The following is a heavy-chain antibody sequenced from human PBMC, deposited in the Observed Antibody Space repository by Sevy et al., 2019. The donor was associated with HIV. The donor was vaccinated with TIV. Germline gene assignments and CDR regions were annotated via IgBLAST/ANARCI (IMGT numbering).Heavy chain of an antibody. D-gene: IGHD3-3*02. Sequence: ASVKVSCKASGYTFTGYYMHWVRQAPGQGLEWMGWINPNSGATNYAQKFQGRVTMTRDTSISTAYMELSRLRSDDTAVYYCARSISAGNPDAFDIWGQGTMVTVSS. CDR1: GYTFTGYY. CDR3: ARSISAGNPDAFDI. CDR2: INPNSGAT. J-gene: IGHJ3*02. V-gene: IGHV1-2*02.